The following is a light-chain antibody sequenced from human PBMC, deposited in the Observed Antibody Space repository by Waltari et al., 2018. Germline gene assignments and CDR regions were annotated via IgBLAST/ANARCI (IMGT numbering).Light chain of an antibody. V-gene: IGLV2-23*02. CDR3: CSYAGSFTHVL. CDR1: SSSVVGYNY. CDR2: DVS. Sequence: QSALTHPASVSGSPGKSIPISCTGTSSSVVGYNYVSSYQQYPGKAPKLMIYDVSKRPSGVSNRFSGSKSGNTASLTISGLQAEDEADYYCCSYAGSFTHVLFGGGTKLTVL. J-gene: IGLJ2*01.